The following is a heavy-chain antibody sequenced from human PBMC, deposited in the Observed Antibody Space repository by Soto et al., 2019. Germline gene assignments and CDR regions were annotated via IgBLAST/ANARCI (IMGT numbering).Heavy chain of an antibody. CDR1: GGTFSTYA. CDR3: ASGIQLWLRRINSGYSG. D-gene: IGHD5-18*01. CDR2: IIPMFGTA. V-gene: IGHV1-69*12. J-gene: IGHJ4*02. Sequence: QVQLVQSGAEVKKPESSVKVSCKAPGGTFSTYAISWVRQAPGQGLEWMGGIIPMFGTANYAHRFQDRVTITADESTNTVYMELSSLRSEDTAVDFCASGIQLWLRRINSGYSGWGQGTLVTVSS.